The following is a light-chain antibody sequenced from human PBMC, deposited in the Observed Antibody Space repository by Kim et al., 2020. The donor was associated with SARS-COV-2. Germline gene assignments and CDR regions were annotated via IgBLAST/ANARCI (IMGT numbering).Light chain of an antibody. J-gene: IGLJ3*02. CDR2: QDV. CDR3: QTWDRGTAVV. V-gene: IGLV3-1*01. Sequence: VSQRQTAILTCCGDDLGVRFTFWFQQKPGHSPVLVIYQDVKRTSGIPERFSASNSGNTATLTISGTQPMDEADYYCQTWDRGTAVVFGGGTQLTVL. CDR1: DLGVRF.